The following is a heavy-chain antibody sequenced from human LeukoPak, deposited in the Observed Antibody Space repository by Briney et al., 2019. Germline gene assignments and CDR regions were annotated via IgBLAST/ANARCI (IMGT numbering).Heavy chain of an antibody. CDR1: GFTFSNAW. J-gene: IGHJ4*02. V-gene: IGHV3-15*01. CDR2: IKSKTDGGTT. Sequence: GGSLRLSCAASGFTFSNAWMSWVRQAPGKGLEWVGRIKSKTDGGTTDYAAPMKGRFTISRDDSKNTLYLQMNSLKTEDTAVYYCTGDYDSSGYPGYWGQGTLVTVSS. CDR3: TGDYDSSGYPGY. D-gene: IGHD3-22*01.